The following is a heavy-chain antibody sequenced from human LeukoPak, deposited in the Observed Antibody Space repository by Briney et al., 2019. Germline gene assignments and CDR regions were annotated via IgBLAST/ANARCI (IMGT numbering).Heavy chain of an antibody. CDR3: ARGYCTNTSCYFAWFDP. CDR2: VSGNGGTT. D-gene: IGHD2-2*01. Sequence: GGSLRLSCAASGLTFSNYAMSGVPQAPGKGLEWVSPVSGNGGTTYYADSVKGRFTISRDNSKNTLYLQMNSLRIDDTAVYYCARGYCTNTSCYFAWFDPWGQGTLVTVSS. CDR1: GLTFSNYA. V-gene: IGHV3-23*01. J-gene: IGHJ5*02.